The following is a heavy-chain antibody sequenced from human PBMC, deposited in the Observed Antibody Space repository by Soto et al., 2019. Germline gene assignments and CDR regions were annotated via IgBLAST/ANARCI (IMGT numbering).Heavy chain of an antibody. CDR2: IWYDGSNK. CDR1: GFTFSSYG. Sequence: QVQLVESGGGVVQPGRSLRLSCAASGFTFSSYGMHWVRQAPGKGLEWVAVIWYDGSNKYYADSVKGRFTISRDNSKNPLYLQMNSLRAEDTAVYYCARAVDPRKSATRLDYWGQGTLVTVSS. J-gene: IGHJ4*02. D-gene: IGHD2-15*01. CDR3: ARAVDPRKSATRLDY. V-gene: IGHV3-33*01.